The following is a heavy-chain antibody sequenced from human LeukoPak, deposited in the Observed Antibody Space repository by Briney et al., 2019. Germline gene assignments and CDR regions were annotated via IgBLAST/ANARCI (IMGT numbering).Heavy chain of an antibody. CDR3: ARELGYCSSTSCPFDY. CDR1: GGSISSGDYY. CDR2: IYYSGST. D-gene: IGHD2-2*01. V-gene: IGHV4-30-4*08. Sequence: SQTLSLTCTVSGGSISSGDYYWSWIRQPPGKGLEWIGYIYYSGSTYYNPSLKSRVTISVDTSKNQFSLKPSSVTAADTAVYYCARELGYCSSTSCPFDYWGQGTLVTVSS. J-gene: IGHJ4*02.